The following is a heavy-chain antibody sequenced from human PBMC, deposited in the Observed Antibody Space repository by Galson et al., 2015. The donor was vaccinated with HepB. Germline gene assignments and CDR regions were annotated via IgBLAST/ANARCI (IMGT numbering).Heavy chain of an antibody. CDR1: GFTVSNNY. CDR2: IYSDGTT. D-gene: IGHD1-7*01. V-gene: IGHV3-53*01. J-gene: IGHJ4*02. CDR3: TGLRGSTPGGF. Sequence: SLRLSCAASGFTVSNNYMTWVRQAPETGLEWVSLIYSDGTTRYAGSVKGRFTISRDNSKNMLYLQMNSLRAEDTAIYYCTGLRGSTPGGFWGQGPLVTAPS.